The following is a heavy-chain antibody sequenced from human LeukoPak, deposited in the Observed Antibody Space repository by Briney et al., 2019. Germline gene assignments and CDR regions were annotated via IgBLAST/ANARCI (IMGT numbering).Heavy chain of an antibody. CDR2: IEIGDKA. Sequence: GGSLRLSCAASGFNVSTHYMNCVRQAPGKGLEWVSVIEIGDKASYADSVKGRFTISRDDSNNKVSLHLISVRSEDTAVYYCARRGGYSGHDFGGGPEGYLDFWGQGLVIAVSS. D-gene: IGHD5-12*01. J-gene: IGHJ4*02. CDR3: ARRGGYSGHDFGGGPEGYLDF. V-gene: IGHV3-53*01. CDR1: GFNVSTHY.